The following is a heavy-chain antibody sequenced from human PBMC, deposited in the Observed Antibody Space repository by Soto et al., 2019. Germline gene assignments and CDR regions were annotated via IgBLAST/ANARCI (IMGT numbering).Heavy chain of an antibody. V-gene: IGHV3-15*01. D-gene: IGHD4-4*01. J-gene: IGHJ4*02. Sequence: GGSLRLSCAASGFTFSNAWMSWVRQAPGKGLEWVGRIKSKTDGGTTDYAAPVKGRFTISRNDSKDTLYLQMNSLKTGDTAVYYCSRFLAEYSNYAGYIGYWGQGALVTVSS. CDR3: SRFLAEYSNYAGYIGY. CDR1: GFTFSNAW. CDR2: IKSKTDGGTT.